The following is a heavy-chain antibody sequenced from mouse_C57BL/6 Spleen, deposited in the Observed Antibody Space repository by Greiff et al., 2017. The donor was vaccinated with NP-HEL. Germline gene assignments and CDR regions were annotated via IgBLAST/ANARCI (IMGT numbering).Heavy chain of an antibody. J-gene: IGHJ2*01. CDR2: IDPSDSYT. V-gene: IGHV1-69*01. CDR1: GYTFTSYW. CDR3: ARITTVVATNYFDY. Sequence: QVHVKQPGAELVMPGASVKLSCKASGYTFTSYWMHWVKQRPGQGLEWIGEIDPSDSYTNYNQKFKGKSTLTVNKSSSTAYMQLSSLTSEDSAVYYCARITTVVATNYFDYWGQGTTLTVSS. D-gene: IGHD1-1*01.